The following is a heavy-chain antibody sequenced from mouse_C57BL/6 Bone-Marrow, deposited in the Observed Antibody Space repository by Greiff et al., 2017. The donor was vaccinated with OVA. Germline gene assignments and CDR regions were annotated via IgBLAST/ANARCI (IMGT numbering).Heavy chain of an antibody. V-gene: IGHV1-72*01. CDR3: ARSFITTVVAPFDY. D-gene: IGHD1-1*01. CDR1: GYTFTSYW. CDR2: IDPHSGGS. Sequence: QVQLQQPGAELVKPGASVKLSCKASGYTFTSYWMHWVKQRPGRGLEWIGRIDPHSGGSKYNEKFKSKATLTVDKPSSTAYMQLSSLTSEDSAVYYCARSFITTVVAPFDYWGQGTTLTVSS. J-gene: IGHJ2*01.